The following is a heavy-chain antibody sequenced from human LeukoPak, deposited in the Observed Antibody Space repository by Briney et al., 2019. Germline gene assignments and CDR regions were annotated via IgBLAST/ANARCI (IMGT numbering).Heavy chain of an antibody. D-gene: IGHD3-22*01. CDR2: IYSGGST. V-gene: IGHV3-53*01. CDR1: GFTVSSNY. CDR3: ARANYYDSSGYPEEIDY. Sequence: GGSLRLSCAASGFTVSSNYMSWVRQAPGKGLEWVSVIYSGGSTYYADSVKGRFTISRDNSKNTLYLQMNSLRAEDTAVYYCARANYYDSSGYPEEIDYWGQGTLVTVSS. J-gene: IGHJ4*02.